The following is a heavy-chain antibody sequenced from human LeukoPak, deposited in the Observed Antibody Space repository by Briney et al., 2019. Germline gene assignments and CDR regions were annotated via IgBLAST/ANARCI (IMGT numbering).Heavy chain of an antibody. D-gene: IGHD5-12*01. V-gene: IGHV3-11*01. CDR2: ISSSASDI. J-gene: IGHJ6*03. CDR3: ARDRSGYDYYYYYYMDV. Sequence: GGSLRLSCAASGFTFSDYYMSWIRQALGRGLEWVSYISSSASDIYYADSVKGRFTMSRDNAKNSLYLQMNSLRAEDTAVYYCARDRSGYDYYYYYYMDVWGKGTTVTVSS. CDR1: GFTFSDYY.